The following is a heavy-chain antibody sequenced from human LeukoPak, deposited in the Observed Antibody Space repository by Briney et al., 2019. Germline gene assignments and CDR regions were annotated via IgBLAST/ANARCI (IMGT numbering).Heavy chain of an antibody. CDR1: GFTVSSNY. D-gene: IGHD1-26*01. J-gene: IGHJ4*02. CDR3: GGIVGATSLLYYFDY. Sequence: GGSLRLSCAASGFTVSSNYMSWVRQAPGKGLEWVSVIYSGGSTYYADSVKGRFTISRDNSKNTLYLQMNSLRAEDTAVYYCGGIVGATSLLYYFDYWGQGTLVTVSS. V-gene: IGHV3-66*01. CDR2: IYSGGST.